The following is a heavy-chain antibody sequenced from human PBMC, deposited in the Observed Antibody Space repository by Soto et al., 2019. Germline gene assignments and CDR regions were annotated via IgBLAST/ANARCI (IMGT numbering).Heavy chain of an antibody. CDR3: ARPGQDYGDPLGY. D-gene: IGHD4-17*01. Sequence: PSETLSLTCTVSGYSISSSSYYWGWIRQPPGKGLEWIGSIYYSGSTYYNPSLKSRVTISVDTSKNQFSLKLSSVTAADTAVYYCARPGQDYGDPLGYWGQGTLVTVSS. CDR2: IYYSGST. CDR1: GYSISSSSYY. V-gene: IGHV4-39*01. J-gene: IGHJ4*02.